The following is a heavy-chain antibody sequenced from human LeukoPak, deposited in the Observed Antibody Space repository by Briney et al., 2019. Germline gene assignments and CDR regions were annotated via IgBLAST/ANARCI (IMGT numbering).Heavy chain of an antibody. V-gene: IGHV1-2*02. CDR1: GYTFTGYY. Sequence: ASVKVSCKASGYTFTGYYMHWVRQAPGQGLEWMGWINPNSGGTNYAQKFQGRVTMTRDTSISTAYMELSRLRSDDTAVYYCARDRPNYDYVWGSPLDAFDIWGQGTMVTVSP. CDR3: ARDRPNYDYVWGSPLDAFDI. J-gene: IGHJ3*02. D-gene: IGHD3-16*01. CDR2: INPNSGGT.